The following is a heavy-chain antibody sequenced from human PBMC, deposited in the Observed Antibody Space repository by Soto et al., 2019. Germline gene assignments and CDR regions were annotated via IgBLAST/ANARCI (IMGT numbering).Heavy chain of an antibody. D-gene: IGHD3-3*01. V-gene: IGHV4-31*03. CDR3: ARAGGDYDFWSGYYNFHWLDP. Sequence: SETLSLTCTVSGGSISSGGYYWSWIRQHPGKGLEWIGYIYYSGSTYYNPSLKSRVTISVDTSKNQFSLKLSSVTAADTAVYYCARAGGDYDFWSGYYNFHWLDPWGQGTLVTVSS. CDR2: IYYSGST. J-gene: IGHJ5*02. CDR1: GGSISSGGYY.